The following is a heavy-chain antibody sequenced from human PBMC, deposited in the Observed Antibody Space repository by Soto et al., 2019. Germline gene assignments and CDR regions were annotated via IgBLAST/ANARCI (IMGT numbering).Heavy chain of an antibody. J-gene: IGHJ4*02. Sequence: QVQLVQSGAEVREPGASVKVSCKASGYTFTNYGVSWVRQAPGQGLEWMGWIGVYKGNTNYAQKLQGRVTLTTDTSTSTAYMELWSLRSDDTAVYYCAPHTLDTGMPSGFWGQGTLVTVSS. CDR1: GYTFTNYG. V-gene: IGHV1-18*01. CDR2: IGVYKGNT. D-gene: IGHD5-18*01. CDR3: APHTLDTGMPSGF.